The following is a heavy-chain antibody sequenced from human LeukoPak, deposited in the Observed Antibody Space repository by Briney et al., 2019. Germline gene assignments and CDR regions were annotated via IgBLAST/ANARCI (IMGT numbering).Heavy chain of an antibody. Sequence: ASETLSLTCTVSGGSISSSSYYWGWIRQPPGKGLEWVGSIYYSGSTYYNPSLKSRVAISVDTSKNQFSLKLSSVTAADTALYYCARAISGGYGRTFDYWGQGILVTVSS. CDR2: IYYSGST. CDR1: GGSISSSSYY. J-gene: IGHJ4*02. CDR3: ARAISGGYGRTFDY. D-gene: IGHD5-12*01. V-gene: IGHV4-39*07.